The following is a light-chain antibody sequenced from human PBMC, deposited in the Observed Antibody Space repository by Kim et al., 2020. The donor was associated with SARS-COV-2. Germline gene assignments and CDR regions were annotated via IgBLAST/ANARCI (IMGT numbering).Light chain of an antibody. CDR1: SSNIGNNY. J-gene: IGLJ3*02. CDR2: DNN. V-gene: IGLV1-51*01. CDR3: GTWDSSLSGLV. Sequence: VQKVTISCSGSSSNIGNNYVSWYQQLPGTAPKLLIYDNNKRPSGIPDRFSGSKSGTSATLGITGLQTGDEADYYCGTWDSSLSGLVFGGGTQLTV.